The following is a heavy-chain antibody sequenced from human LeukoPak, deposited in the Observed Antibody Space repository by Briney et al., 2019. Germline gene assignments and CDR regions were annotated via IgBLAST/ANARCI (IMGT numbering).Heavy chain of an antibody. CDR3: AKAFAY. CDR2: ISYDGSNK. V-gene: IGHV3-30*18. J-gene: IGHJ6*02. D-gene: IGHD3-10*01. Sequence: PGGSLRLSCAASGFTFSSYGMHWVRQAPGKGLEWVAVISYDGSNKYYADSVKGRFTIFRDNTKNTLYLQMNSLRAEDTAVYYCAKAFAYWGQGTTVTVSS. CDR1: GFTFSSYG.